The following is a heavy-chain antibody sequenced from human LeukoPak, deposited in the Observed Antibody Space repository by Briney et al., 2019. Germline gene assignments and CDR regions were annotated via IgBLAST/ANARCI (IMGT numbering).Heavy chain of an antibody. CDR1: GFTVSSNY. D-gene: IGHD3-22*01. CDR2: IYSGGST. Sequence: PGGSLRLSCAASGFTVSSNYMSWVRQAPGKGLEWVSVIYSGGSTYYADSVKGRFTISRDNSKNTLYLQMNSLRAEDTAVYYCARGGSSGSFYYFDYWGQGTLVTVSS. CDR3: ARGGSSGSFYYFDY. J-gene: IGHJ4*02. V-gene: IGHV3-66*01.